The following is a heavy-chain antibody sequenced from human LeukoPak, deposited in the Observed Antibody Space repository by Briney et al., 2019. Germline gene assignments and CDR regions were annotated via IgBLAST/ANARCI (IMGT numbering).Heavy chain of an antibody. J-gene: IGHJ5*02. CDR3: ARDSAAAAGPRGWFDP. CDR1: GGSFSSYA. D-gene: IGHD6-13*01. CDR2: ILPIVNTA. Sequence: SVKVSCKASGGSFSSYAISWVRQAPGQGLEWMGGILPIVNTADYAQKFQGRVTITADESTSTAYMDLSSLRSEDTAVYYCARDSAAAAGPRGWFDPWGQGTLVTVSS. V-gene: IGHV1-69*13.